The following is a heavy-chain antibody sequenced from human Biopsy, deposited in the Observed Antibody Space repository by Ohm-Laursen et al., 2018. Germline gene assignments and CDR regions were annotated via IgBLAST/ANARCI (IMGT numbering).Heavy chain of an antibody. CDR2: FNPVDEAT. CDR3: ARESPLRLGVCGAIRCFKEVFGMDV. CDR1: GYNFGNYY. Sequence: SVKVSCKASGYNFGNYYINWVRQVPGQGLEWMGVFNPVDEATIYAQKFQDRITLTRDTSTNTVYMDLTSLSFEDTAVYYCARESPLRLGVCGAIRCFKEVFGMDVWGQGTTVIVSS. J-gene: IGHJ6*02. V-gene: IGHV1-46*01. D-gene: IGHD2-21*01.